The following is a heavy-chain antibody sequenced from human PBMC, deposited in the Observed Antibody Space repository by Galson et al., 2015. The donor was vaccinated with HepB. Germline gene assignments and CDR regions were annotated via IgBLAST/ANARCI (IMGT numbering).Heavy chain of an antibody. CDR2: IIPISGPA. V-gene: IGHV1-69*13. J-gene: IGHJ5*02. CDR3: AATRDGYCTSTTCYVAWFDP. CDR1: GGTFTNYA. D-gene: IGHD2-2*03. Sequence: SVKVSCKASGGTFTNYAISWVRQAPGQGLEWMGVIIPISGPANYAQNFQGRVTLTADESTSTAYMELSSLRPDDTAVYYCAATRDGYCTSTTCYVAWFDPWGQGTLVT.